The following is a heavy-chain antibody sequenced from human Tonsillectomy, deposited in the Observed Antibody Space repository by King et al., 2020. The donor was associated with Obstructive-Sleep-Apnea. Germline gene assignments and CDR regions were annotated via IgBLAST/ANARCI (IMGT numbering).Heavy chain of an antibody. CDR2: IIPIFGTV. CDR1: AGTFSSYA. CDR3: AGSGYGSGSYYAAFDI. Sequence: VQLVESGAEVKKPGSSVKVSCKASAGTFSSYAISWVRQAPGQGLEWMGGIIPIFGTVNYAQKFQGRVTITADESTSTAYMELSSLRSEDTAVYYCAGSGYGSGSYYAAFDIWGQGTMVTVSS. V-gene: IGHV1-69*01. D-gene: IGHD3-10*01. J-gene: IGHJ3*02.